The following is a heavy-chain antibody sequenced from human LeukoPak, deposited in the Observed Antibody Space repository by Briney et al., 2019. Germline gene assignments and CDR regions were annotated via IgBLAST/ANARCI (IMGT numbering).Heavy chain of an antibody. CDR1: GGSISSSSYY. J-gene: IGHJ4*02. CDR3: AREHMIVVVITRWFDY. Sequence: SETLSLTCTVSGGSISSSSYYWDWIRQPPGKGLEWIGSIYYSGSTYYNPSLKSRVTISVDTSKNQFSLKLSSVTAADTAVYYCAREHMIVVVITRWFDYWGQGTLVTVSS. D-gene: IGHD3-22*01. CDR2: IYYSGST. V-gene: IGHV4-39*07.